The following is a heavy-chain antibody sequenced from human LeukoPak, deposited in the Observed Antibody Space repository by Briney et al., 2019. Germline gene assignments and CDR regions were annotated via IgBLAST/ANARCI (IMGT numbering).Heavy chain of an antibody. CDR3: AELGITMIGGV. D-gene: IGHD3-10*02. CDR2: ISSSGSTI. Sequence: GGSLRLSCAASGFTFSSYSMIWVRQAPGKGLEWVSYISSSGSTIYYADSVKGRFTISRDNAKNSLYLQMNSLRAEDTAVYYCAELGITMIGGVWGKGTTVTISS. J-gene: IGHJ6*04. V-gene: IGHV3-48*04. CDR1: GFTFSSYS.